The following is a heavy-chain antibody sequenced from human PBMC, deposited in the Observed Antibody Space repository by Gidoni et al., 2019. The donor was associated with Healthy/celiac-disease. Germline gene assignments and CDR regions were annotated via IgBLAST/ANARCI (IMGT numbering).Heavy chain of an antibody. CDR2: INHSGST. Sequence: QVQLHQSGAGLLKPSETLSLTCAVDGVSFSGYYWSWIRQPPGKGLEWIGDINHSGSTNYNPSLKSRVTISVDTSKNQFSLKLSSVTAADTAVYYCARSNDYGDYPFDYWGQGTLVTVSS. J-gene: IGHJ4*02. CDR1: GVSFSGYY. CDR3: ARSNDYGDYPFDY. V-gene: IGHV4-34*01. D-gene: IGHD4-17*01.